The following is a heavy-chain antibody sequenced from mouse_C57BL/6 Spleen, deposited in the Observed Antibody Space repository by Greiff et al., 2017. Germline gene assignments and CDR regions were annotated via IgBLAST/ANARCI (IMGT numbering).Heavy chain of an antibody. V-gene: IGHV1-55*01. J-gene: IGHJ2*01. D-gene: IGHD1-1*01. CDR1: GYTFTSYW. Sequence: VQLQQPGAELVKPGASVKMSCKASGYTFTSYWITWVKQRPGQGLEWIGDIYPGSGSTNYNEKFKTKATLTVDTASIQAYMQLSSLTSEDSAVYYCARERLRNDFDYWGQGTTLTVSS. CDR2: IYPGSGST. CDR3: ARERLRNDFDY.